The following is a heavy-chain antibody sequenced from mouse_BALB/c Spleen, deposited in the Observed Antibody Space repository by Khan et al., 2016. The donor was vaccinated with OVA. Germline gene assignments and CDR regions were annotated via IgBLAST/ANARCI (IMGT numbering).Heavy chain of an antibody. CDR1: GFTFSNYG. V-gene: IGHV5-17*02. J-gene: IGHJ2*01. Sequence: EVQVVESGGGLVQPGGSRKLSCAASGFTFSNYGMHWVRQAPEKGLEWVAFISGDTSTIYYVDTVKGRFTISRDNPKNTLFLQMTSLMSEDTARYYCATSYFYGYYFDYWGPGTTLTVSS. CDR3: ATSYFYGYYFDY. CDR2: ISGDTSTI. D-gene: IGHD1-1*01.